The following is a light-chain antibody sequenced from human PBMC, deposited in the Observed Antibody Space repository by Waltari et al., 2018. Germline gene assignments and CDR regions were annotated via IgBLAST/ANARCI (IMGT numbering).Light chain of an antibody. J-gene: IGKJ5*01. CDR2: AAS. CDR3: QHSYSTPIT. Sequence: DIQMTQSPSSLSASVGDRVTITCRASQRISSYLNWYQQKPGKDPKLLFYAASSLQSGVPSRFSGSGSGTEFTLTISSLQPEDFATYYCQHSYSTPITFGQGTRLEIK. V-gene: IGKV1-39*01. CDR1: QRISSY.